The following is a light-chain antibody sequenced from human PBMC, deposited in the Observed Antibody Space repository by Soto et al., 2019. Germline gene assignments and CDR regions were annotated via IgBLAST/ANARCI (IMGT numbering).Light chain of an antibody. CDR3: QQYGSSPGT. Sequence: EIVLTQSPGPLSLSPGERATLSCRASQSVSSSYLAWYQQKPGQAPRLLIYGASSRATGIPDRFSGSGSATDFTLTISRLEPEDFAVYYCQQYGSSPGTFGQGTKVEIK. J-gene: IGKJ1*01. CDR2: GAS. V-gene: IGKV3-20*01. CDR1: QSVSSSY.